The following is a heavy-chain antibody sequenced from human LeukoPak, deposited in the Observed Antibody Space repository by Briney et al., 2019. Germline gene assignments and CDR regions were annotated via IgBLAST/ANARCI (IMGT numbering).Heavy chain of an antibody. J-gene: IGHJ4*02. CDR3: ARDASVGATDY. D-gene: IGHD1-26*01. CDR2: IYSGGST. V-gene: IGHV3-66*01. Sequence: PGGSLRLSCAASGFTVSSNYMSWVRQAPGKGLEWVSVIYSGGSTYYADSVKGRFTISRDNSKNTLYLQMNSLRAEDTAVYYCARDASVGATDYWGQGTLVTVSS. CDR1: GFTVSSNY.